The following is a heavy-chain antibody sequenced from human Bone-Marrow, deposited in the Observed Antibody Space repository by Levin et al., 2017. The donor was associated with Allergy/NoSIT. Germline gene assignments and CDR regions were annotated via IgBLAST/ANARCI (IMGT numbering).Heavy chain of an antibody. J-gene: IGHJ3*02. CDR2: INWSGGRT. CDR3: ARHRKTMNIHDGFDI. V-gene: IGHV3-20*04. D-gene: IGHD2/OR15-2a*01. CDR1: GFTFDDYG. Sequence: RAGGSLRLSCAASGFTFDDYGMSWVRQAPGKGLEWVSVINWSGGRTGYADSVKGRLTISRDNANNSLYLQMNSLRVEDAALYYCARHRKTMNIHDGFDIWGQGTMVTVSS.